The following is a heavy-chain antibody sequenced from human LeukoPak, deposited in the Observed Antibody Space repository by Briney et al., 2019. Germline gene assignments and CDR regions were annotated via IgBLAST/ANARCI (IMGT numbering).Heavy chain of an antibody. J-gene: IGHJ6*02. CDR2: IYHSGST. CDR1: GGSISSGGYS. Sequence: SETLSLTCAVSGGSISSGGYSWSWIRQPPGKGLEWIGYIYHSGSTYYNPSLKSRVTISVDRSKNQFSLKLSSVTAADTAVYYCARAAGSSWWGYYYVMDVWGQGTTVTVSS. D-gene: IGHD6-13*01. CDR3: ARAAGSSWWGYYYVMDV. V-gene: IGHV4-30-2*01.